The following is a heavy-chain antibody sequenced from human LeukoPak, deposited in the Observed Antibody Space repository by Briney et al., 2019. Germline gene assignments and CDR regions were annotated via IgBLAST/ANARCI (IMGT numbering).Heavy chain of an antibody. CDR1: GFTFSSYS. Sequence: PGGSLRLSCAASGFTFSSYSMNWVRQAPGKGLEWVSYISSSSTIYYADSVKGRFTISRDNAKNSLYLQMNSLRAEDTAVYYCARYISSWYLRHSRYYYYYMDVWGKGTTVTVSS. D-gene: IGHD6-13*01. CDR3: ARYISSWYLRHSRYYYYYMDV. J-gene: IGHJ6*03. CDR2: ISSSSTI. V-gene: IGHV3-48*01.